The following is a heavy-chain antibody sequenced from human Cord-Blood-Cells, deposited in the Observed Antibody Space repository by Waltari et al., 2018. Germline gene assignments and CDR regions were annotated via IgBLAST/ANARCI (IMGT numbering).Heavy chain of an antibody. V-gene: IGHV4-34*01. CDR3: ARRDCSSTSCYWYFDL. CDR1: GGSFSGYY. D-gene: IGHD2-2*01. CDR2: INHSGST. Sequence: QVQLQQWGAGLLKPSETLSLTCAVYGGSFSGYYWSWIRQPPGKGLEWIGEINHSGSTNYSPSLRSRVTIAVDTSKNQFSLKLSSVTAADTAVYYCARRDCSSTSCYWYFDLWGRGTLVTVSS. J-gene: IGHJ2*01.